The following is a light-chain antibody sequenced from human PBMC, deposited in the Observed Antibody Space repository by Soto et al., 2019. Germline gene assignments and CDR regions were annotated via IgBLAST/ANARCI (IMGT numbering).Light chain of an antibody. V-gene: IGLV2-14*01. CDR3: SAYSTSATAYV. CDR2: EVR. CDR1: SSDVDNGYNS. Sequence: QSALTQPASVSGSPGQSITISCTGSSSDVDNGYNSVSWYQQHPGKAPKLMIYEVRNRPSEASNRFSGSTPGNTASLTITRLQAEDEADYYCSAYSTSATAYVFGSSTKVTVL. J-gene: IGLJ1*01.